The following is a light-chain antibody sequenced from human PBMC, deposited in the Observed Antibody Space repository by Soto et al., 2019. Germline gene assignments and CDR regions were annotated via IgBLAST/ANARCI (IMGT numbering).Light chain of an antibody. J-gene: IGLJ1*01. CDR2: EVS. V-gene: IGLV2-14*01. CDR3: ISYTSSSTLEGV. CDR1: NSDVGIYDF. Sequence: QSVLTQPASVSGTPGQSITISCTGSNSDVGIYDFVSWYQHHPGRAPKLIVSEVSHRPSGVSNRFSGSKSGNTASLTISGLQSEDEADYYCISYTSSSTLEGVFGTGTKLTVL.